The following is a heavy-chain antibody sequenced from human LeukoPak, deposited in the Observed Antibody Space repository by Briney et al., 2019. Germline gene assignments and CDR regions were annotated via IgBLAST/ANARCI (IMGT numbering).Heavy chain of an antibody. Sequence: GGSLRLSCAASGFTFSSYGMHWVRQAPGKGLEWVTFIRYDGSNKYYTDSVKGRFTISRDNSYKTLYLQMNSLRAEDTAVYYCAKDFGIFRVVRYYNWFDPWGQGTLVTVSS. J-gene: IGHJ5*02. D-gene: IGHD3-3*01. V-gene: IGHV3-30*02. CDR2: IRYDGSNK. CDR1: GFTFSSYG. CDR3: AKDFGIFRVVRYYNWFDP.